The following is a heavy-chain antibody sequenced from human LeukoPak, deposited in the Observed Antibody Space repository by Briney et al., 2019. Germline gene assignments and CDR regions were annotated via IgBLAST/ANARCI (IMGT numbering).Heavy chain of an antibody. CDR1: GGTFSSYA. V-gene: IGHV1-69*13. CDR3: ARARPYGSGSFRGFVDY. CDR2: IIPIFGTA. Sequence: ASVKVSCKASGGTFSSYAISWVRQAPGQGLEWMGGIIPIFGTANYAQKFQGRVTITADESTSTAYMELSSLRSEDTAVYYCARARPYGSGSFRGFVDYWGQGTLVTVSS. J-gene: IGHJ4*02. D-gene: IGHD3-10*01.